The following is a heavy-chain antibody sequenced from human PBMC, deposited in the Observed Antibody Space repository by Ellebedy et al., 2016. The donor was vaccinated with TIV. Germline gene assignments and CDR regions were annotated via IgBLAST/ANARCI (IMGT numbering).Heavy chain of an antibody. J-gene: IGHJ3*02. Sequence: GESLKISCAASGFSFRSYWMSWVRQAPGKGLEWVANINQDGSERYYVDSVKGRFTISRDKAKNSLYLQMNSLRAEDTAVYYCATDGSYGDFRSPAHAFEIWGQGTMVAVSS. V-gene: IGHV3-7*01. CDR1: GFSFRSYW. CDR3: ATDGSYGDFRSPAHAFEI. CDR2: INQDGSER. D-gene: IGHD4-17*01.